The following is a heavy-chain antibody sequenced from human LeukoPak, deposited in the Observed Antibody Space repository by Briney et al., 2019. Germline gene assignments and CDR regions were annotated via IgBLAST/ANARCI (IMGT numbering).Heavy chain of an antibody. CDR2: ISYDGSNK. D-gene: IGHD3-10*01. Sequence: PGGSLRLSCAASGFTFSSYAMHWVRQAPGKGLEWVAVISYDGSNKYYADSVKGRFTISRDNSKNTLYLQMNSLRAEDTAVYYCARDRETGEYYYYGMDVWGRGTTVTVSS. CDR3: ARDRETGEYYYYGMDV. V-gene: IGHV3-30-3*01. CDR1: GFTFSSYA. J-gene: IGHJ6*02.